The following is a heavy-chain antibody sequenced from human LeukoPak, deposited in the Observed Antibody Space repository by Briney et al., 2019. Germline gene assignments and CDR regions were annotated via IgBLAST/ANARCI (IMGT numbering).Heavy chain of an antibody. CDR2: INPNSGST. V-gene: IGHV1-2*02. Sequence: GASVKVSCKASRYTFTVYYMHWVRQAPGHPLEWMGWINPNSGSTNYAQKFQGRVTMTRDTSISTAYMELSRMRSDDTAVYYCARGGRWSHFDYWGQGTLVTVSS. J-gene: IGHJ4*02. CDR1: RYTFTVYY. D-gene: IGHD4/OR15-4a*01. CDR3: ARGGRWSHFDY.